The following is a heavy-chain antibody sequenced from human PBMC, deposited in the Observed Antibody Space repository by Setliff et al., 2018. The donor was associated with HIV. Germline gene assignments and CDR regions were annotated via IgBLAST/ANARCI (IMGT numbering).Heavy chain of an antibody. D-gene: IGHD5-12*01. CDR2: INPNSGGT. CDR1: GYTFIGDY. CDR3: ARRGLATGAFDI. J-gene: IGHJ3*02. Sequence: ASVKVSCKASGYTFIGDYMHWVRQAPGQGLEWMGWINPNSGGTNFAQKFQGRVTMTRDTSISTAYMELSRLRSDDTAAYYCARRGLATGAFDIWGQGTMVTVSS. V-gene: IGHV1-2*02.